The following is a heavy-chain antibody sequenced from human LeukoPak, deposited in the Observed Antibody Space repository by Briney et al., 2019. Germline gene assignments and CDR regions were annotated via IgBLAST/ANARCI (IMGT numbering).Heavy chain of an antibody. D-gene: IGHD6-19*01. Sequence: ASVKVSCKASGYTFTGYYMHWVRQAPGQGLEWMGWINPNSGGTNYAQKFQGRVTMTRDTFISTAYMELSRLRSDDTAVYYCARASPQWPDYFDYWGQGTLVTVSS. J-gene: IGHJ4*02. CDR3: ARASPQWPDYFDY. CDR2: INPNSGGT. V-gene: IGHV1-2*02. CDR1: GYTFTGYY.